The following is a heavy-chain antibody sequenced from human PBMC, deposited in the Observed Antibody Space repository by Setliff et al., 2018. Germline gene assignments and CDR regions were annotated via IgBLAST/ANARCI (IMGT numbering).Heavy chain of an antibody. CDR1: GFTFSAYA. V-gene: IGHV3-23*01. Sequence: GGSLRLSCAASGFTFSAYAMSWVRQAPGKGLEWVSGILGNGGSTYYADSVKGRFTIFRDNAKNTLYLQMNSLRAEDTAVYYCAREHRGSYSSAFDIWGQGSMVTVSS. J-gene: IGHJ3*02. D-gene: IGHD1-26*01. CDR2: ILGNGGST. CDR3: AREHRGSYSSAFDI.